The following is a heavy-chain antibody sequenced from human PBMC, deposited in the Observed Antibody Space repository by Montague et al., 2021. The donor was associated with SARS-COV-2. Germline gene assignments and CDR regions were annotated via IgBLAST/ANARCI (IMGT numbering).Heavy chain of an antibody. CDR3: VAFGGVIVTWFDP. Sequence: SLSLSLSASGFTFSSYEMNWVRQAPGKGLEWVSYISSSRSTIYYADSVKGRFTISRDNAKNSLYLQMNSLRAEDTAVYYCVAFGGVIVTWFDPWGQGTLVTVSS. V-gene: IGHV3-48*03. CDR2: ISSSRSTI. D-gene: IGHD3-16*02. J-gene: IGHJ5*02. CDR1: GFTFSSYE.